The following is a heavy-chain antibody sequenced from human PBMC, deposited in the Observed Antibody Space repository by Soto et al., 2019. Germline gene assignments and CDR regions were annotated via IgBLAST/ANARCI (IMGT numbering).Heavy chain of an antibody. CDR1: GFTFSRYW. CDR3: ARGGADTAMAHDY. V-gene: IGHV3-74*01. J-gene: IGHJ4*02. D-gene: IGHD5-18*01. CDR2: INPDGSTT. Sequence: GGSLRLSCAASGFTFSRYWMHWVRQAPGKGLVWVSRINPDGSTTNYADSVKGRFTTSRDSAKDTLHLQVNSARVEDTAVYYCARGGADTAMAHDYWGQGTLVTVSS.